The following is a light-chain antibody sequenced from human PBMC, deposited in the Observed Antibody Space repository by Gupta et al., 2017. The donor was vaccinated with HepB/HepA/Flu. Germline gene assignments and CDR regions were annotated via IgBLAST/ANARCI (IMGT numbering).Light chain of an antibody. V-gene: IGLV2-23*02. Sequence: QSALTQPASVSGSPRQSITISCTGTSSDIGSWNVVSWYQQYPGKAPQLLIYEVTKRHSGVANRFSGSKSGNTASLTIAGRQAEDEADYYCGAYADANTWLFGGGIKLTVL. J-gene: IGLJ3*02. CDR1: SSDIGSWNV. CDR3: GAYADANTWL. CDR2: EVT.